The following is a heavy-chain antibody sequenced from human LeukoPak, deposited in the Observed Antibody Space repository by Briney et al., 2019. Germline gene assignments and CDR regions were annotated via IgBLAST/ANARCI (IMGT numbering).Heavy chain of an antibody. D-gene: IGHD2-2*02. V-gene: IGHV4-31*03. CDR3: ARAYCSSTSCYNRGIYYFDY. CDR1: GGSISSGGYY. CDR2: IYYSGST. J-gene: IGHJ4*02. Sequence: NPSETLSLTCTVSGGSISSGGYYWSWIRQHPGKGLEWIGYIYYSGSTYYNPSLKSRVTISVDTSKNQFSLKLSSVTAADTAVYYCARAYCSSTSCYNRGIYYFDYWGQGTLVTVSS.